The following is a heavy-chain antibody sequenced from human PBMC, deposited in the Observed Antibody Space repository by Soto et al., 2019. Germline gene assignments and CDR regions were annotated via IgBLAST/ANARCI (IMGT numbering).Heavy chain of an antibody. Sequence: QVPLVQSGGEVKKPGASVKVSCKTSGYTFTNYGITWVRQAPGQGLKWMGWISAYNGDTNYAQKFQGRVIMTTDTSTTTAYMELRSLISDDTAVYYCARGPAGGLRGGVSYWGQGTLVTVSS. CDR2: ISAYNGDT. J-gene: IGHJ4*02. V-gene: IGHV1-18*04. CDR3: ARGPAGGLRGGVSY. D-gene: IGHD2-15*01. CDR1: GYTFTNYG.